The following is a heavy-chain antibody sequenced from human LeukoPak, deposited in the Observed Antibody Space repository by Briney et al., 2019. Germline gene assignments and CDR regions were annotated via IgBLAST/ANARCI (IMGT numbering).Heavy chain of an antibody. CDR1: GGPISSSTYY. J-gene: IGHJ3*02. Sequence: PSETLSLTCTVSGGPISSSTYYWGWIRQPPGKGLEWIGSIYYSGSTYYNPSLKSRVTISVDTSKNQFSLKLSSVTAADTAVYYCSRQGSGGRAFDIWGQGTMVTVS. CDR3: SRQGSGGRAFDI. CDR2: IYYSGST. V-gene: IGHV4-39*01.